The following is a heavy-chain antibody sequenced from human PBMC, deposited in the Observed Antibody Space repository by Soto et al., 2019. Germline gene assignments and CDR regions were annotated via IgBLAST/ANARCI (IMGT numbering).Heavy chain of an antibody. J-gene: IGHJ4*02. CDR2: IYYSGST. D-gene: IGHD2-15*01. CDR1: GGSISSSSYY. Sequence: SETLSLTCTVSGGSISSSSYYWGWIRQPPGKGLEWIGSIYYSGSTYYNPSLKSRVTISVDTSKNQFSLKLSSVTAADTAVYYCARHGVCSGGSCYPGWYFDYWGQGTLVTVSS. CDR3: ARHGVCSGGSCYPGWYFDY. V-gene: IGHV4-39*01.